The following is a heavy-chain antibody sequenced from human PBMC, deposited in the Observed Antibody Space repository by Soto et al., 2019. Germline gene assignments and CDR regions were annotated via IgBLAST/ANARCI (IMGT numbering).Heavy chain of an antibody. CDR1: GXXFTGYX. CDR3: ASEDYDSSTN. Sequence: VKVSCKASGXXFTGYXMXLVRQVPGQGLEWMGWINPNSGGTNYAQKFQGRVTMTRDRSIRTAYMELSRLRSDDTAVYYCASEDYDSSTNWGQGTLVTVSS. D-gene: IGHD3-22*01. J-gene: IGHJ4*02. CDR2: INPNSGGT. V-gene: IGHV1-2*02.